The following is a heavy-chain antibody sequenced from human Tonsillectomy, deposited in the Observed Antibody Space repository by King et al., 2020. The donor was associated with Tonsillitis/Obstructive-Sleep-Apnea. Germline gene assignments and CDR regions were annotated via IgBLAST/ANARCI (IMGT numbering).Heavy chain of an antibody. J-gene: IGHJ4*02. CDR3: ANSDRYSNYGNNFDY. V-gene: IGHV3-48*02. D-gene: IGHD4-11*01. CDR2: ISASGTTI. Sequence: VQLVESGGGLVQPGGSLRLSCAASGFTFSDYSMNWVRQAPGKGLEWVSYISASGTTIYYADSVKGRCTVSRDNAKNSLYLQMNSLRDEDTAGYYCANSDRYSNYGNNFDYWGQGTLVTVSS. CDR1: GFTFSDYS.